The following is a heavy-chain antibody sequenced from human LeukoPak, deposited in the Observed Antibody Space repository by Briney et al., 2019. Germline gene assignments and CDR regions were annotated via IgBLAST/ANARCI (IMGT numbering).Heavy chain of an antibody. V-gene: IGHV3-30*02. CDR1: GFTFSSYG. Sequence: GGSLRLSCAASGFTFSSYGMHWVRQAPGKGLEWVAFIRYDGSNKYYADSVKGRFTISRDNSNNTLYLQMNSLRAEDTAVYYCAKSSGYCSSTSCPPGAFDIWGQGTMVTVSS. J-gene: IGHJ3*02. CDR3: AKSSGYCSSTSCPPGAFDI. CDR2: IRYDGSNK. D-gene: IGHD2-2*01.